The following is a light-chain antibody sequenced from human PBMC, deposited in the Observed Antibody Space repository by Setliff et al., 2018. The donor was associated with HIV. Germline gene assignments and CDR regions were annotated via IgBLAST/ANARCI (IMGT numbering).Light chain of an antibody. Sequence: QSALTQPASVSGSPGQSITISCTGTSSDIGGYDYVSWYQQYPGKAPKLMIYEVSNRPSGVSNRFSGSKSGNTASLTISGLQAEDEADYYCCSYTSSTTLVFGTGTKATVL. J-gene: IGLJ1*01. V-gene: IGLV2-14*01. CDR1: SSDIGGYDY. CDR3: CSYTSSTTLV. CDR2: EVS.